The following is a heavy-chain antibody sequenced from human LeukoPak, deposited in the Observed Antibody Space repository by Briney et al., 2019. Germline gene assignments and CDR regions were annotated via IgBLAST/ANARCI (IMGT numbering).Heavy chain of an antibody. J-gene: IGHJ4*02. CDR2: ISSGGSSI. V-gene: IGHV3-48*03. D-gene: IGHD3-3*01. CDR3: VRELNDLT. Sequence: PGGSLRLSCVASGFSFSSFEMNWVRQAPGRGLQCVSYISSGGSSIYYADSVKGRFTISRDNAKNSVFLQMNSLRAEDTAIYYCVRELNDLTWGQGTLVTVSP. CDR1: GFSFSSFE.